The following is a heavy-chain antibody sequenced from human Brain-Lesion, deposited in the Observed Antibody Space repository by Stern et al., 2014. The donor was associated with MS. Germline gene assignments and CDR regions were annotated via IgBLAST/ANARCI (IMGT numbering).Heavy chain of an antibody. V-gene: IGHV1-24*01. CDR2: FDPEDGET. CDR1: GYTLTELS. CDR3: ATLSPGAGGNYYRHFDY. J-gene: IGHJ4*02. D-gene: IGHD1-26*01. Sequence: QVQLVGSGAEVKKPGASVKVSCKVSGYTLTELSMHWVRQAPRKGLEWMGGFDPEDGETIYAQKFQGRVTMTEDTSTDTAYMELSSLRSEDTAVYYCATLSPGAGGNYYRHFDYWGQGTLVTVSS.